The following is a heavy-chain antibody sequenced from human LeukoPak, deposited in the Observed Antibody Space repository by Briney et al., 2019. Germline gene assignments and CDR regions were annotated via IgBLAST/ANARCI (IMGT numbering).Heavy chain of an antibody. CDR1: GFTVSSNY. Sequence: GGPLRLSCAASGFTVSSNYMSWVRQAPGKGLEWVSVIYSGGTTNYADSEKGRFTISRDNSKNTLYLQMNSLRVEDTAVYYCARGNRDLNAFDMWGQGTMVTVSS. J-gene: IGHJ3*02. CDR2: IYSGGTT. CDR3: ARGNRDLNAFDM. V-gene: IGHV3-53*01. D-gene: IGHD1-14*01.